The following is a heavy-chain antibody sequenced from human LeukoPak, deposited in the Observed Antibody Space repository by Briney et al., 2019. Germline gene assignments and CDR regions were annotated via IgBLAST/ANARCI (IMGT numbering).Heavy chain of an antibody. Sequence: GGSLRLSCAASGFTLSSYAMSWVRQAPGKGLEGVSATSCSWGSTYYADSVKGRFTISRQHSKNPLYLQMNSLRAEDTAVYYCAKDTGYGIAVAGRVFDYWGQGTLVTVSS. V-gene: IGHV3-23*01. CDR2: TSCSWGST. J-gene: IGHJ4*02. D-gene: IGHD6-19*01. CDR1: GFTLSSYA. CDR3: AKDTGYGIAVAGRVFDY.